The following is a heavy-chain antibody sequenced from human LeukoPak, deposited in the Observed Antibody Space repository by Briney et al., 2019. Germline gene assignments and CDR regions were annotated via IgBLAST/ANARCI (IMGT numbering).Heavy chain of an antibody. CDR3: AIMHPYYDGSGYWVQ. D-gene: IGHD3-22*01. Sequence: PGESLRLSCAASGFTFSSYATSWVRQAPGKGLEWVSGISTSGGSTSYADSVKGRFTISRDNPRNTLYMQKNSLRAEDTALYYCAIMHPYYDGSGYWVQWGQGTLVTVSS. J-gene: IGHJ4*02. CDR1: GFTFSSYA. CDR2: ISTSGGST. V-gene: IGHV3-23*01.